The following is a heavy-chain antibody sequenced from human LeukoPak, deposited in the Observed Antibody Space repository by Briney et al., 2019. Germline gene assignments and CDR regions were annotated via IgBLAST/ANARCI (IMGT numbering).Heavy chain of an antibody. V-gene: IGHV1-18*01. CDR1: GYKFSSYG. CDR2: TTAYNGNT. Sequence: ASVKVSCKASGYKFSSYGITWVRQARGQGLEWMGWTTAYNGNTRIAEKFQARVTLTTDTATDTAFMELGSLRFDDTAVYYCARVLRLGEVSLGFWGQGTLVTVSS. J-gene: IGHJ4*02. D-gene: IGHD3-16*02. CDR3: ARVLRLGEVSLGF.